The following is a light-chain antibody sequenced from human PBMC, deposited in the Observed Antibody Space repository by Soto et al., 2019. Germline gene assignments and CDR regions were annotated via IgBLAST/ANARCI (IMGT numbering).Light chain of an antibody. CDR1: QSVSSN. CDR2: DVS. V-gene: IGKV3D-15*01. J-gene: IGKJ1*01. Sequence: IEMTQSPATLSVSPGERATLSCRASQSVSSNLVWYQQKPGQAPRLLIYDVSNRATGIPARFSGSGSGTDFTLTISRLEPEDFAVYYCQQYNNWPPWTFGQGTKVDIK. CDR3: QQYNNWPPWT.